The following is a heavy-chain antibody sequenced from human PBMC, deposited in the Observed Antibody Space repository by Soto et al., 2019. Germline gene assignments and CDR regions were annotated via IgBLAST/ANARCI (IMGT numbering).Heavy chain of an antibody. Sequence: GGSLRLSCAASGFTFTDYWMHWVRQAPGKGLVWVSRVNSDGSTANYADSVKGRFTISRDNAKNTHYLQMTSLRAEDTAVYYCARGLKGKYRSVYWCQGTLFTVSS. CDR1: GFTFTDYW. J-gene: IGHJ4*02. CDR2: VNSDGSTA. D-gene: IGHD3-16*02. CDR3: ARGLKGKYRSVY. V-gene: IGHV3-74*01.